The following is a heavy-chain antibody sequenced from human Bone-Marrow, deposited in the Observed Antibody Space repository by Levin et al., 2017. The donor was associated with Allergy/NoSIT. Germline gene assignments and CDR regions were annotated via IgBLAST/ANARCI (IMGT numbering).Heavy chain of an antibody. CDR1: GFTSRNSG. V-gene: IGHV3-33*06. Sequence: GGSLRLSCAASGFTSRNSGIHWVRQTPGKGLEWLAIIFYDGSQKYYADSVKGRFTTSRDNSIDMAYLHMNSLKVDDTAVYYCAKDWGTTSLSGWYFDVWGRGTLVTVSS. J-gene: IGHJ2*01. D-gene: IGHD4-17*01. CDR3: AKDWGTTSLSGWYFDV. CDR2: IFYDGSQK.